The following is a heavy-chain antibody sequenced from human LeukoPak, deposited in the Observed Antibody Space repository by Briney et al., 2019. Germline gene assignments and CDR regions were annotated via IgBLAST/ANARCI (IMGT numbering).Heavy chain of an antibody. CDR1: GYTFTGYY. Sequence: ASVKVSCKASGYTFTGYYMHWVRQATGQGLEWMGWMNPNSGNTGYAQKFQGRVTITRNTSISTAYMELSSLRSEDTAVYYCAKNGLGAVVKTDWGQGTLVTVSS. D-gene: IGHD3-22*01. V-gene: IGHV1-8*03. CDR3: AKNGLGAVVKTD. J-gene: IGHJ4*02. CDR2: MNPNSGNT.